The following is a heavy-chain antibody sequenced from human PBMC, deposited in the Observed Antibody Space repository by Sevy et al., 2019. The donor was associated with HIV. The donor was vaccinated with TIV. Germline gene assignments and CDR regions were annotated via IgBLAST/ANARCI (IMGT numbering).Heavy chain of an antibody. CDR1: GFTFDDYA. D-gene: IGHD3-22*01. J-gene: IGHJ4*02. V-gene: IGHV3-9*01. Sequence: GGSLRLSCAASGFTFDDYAMHWVRQAPGKGLEWVSGISWNSGSIGYAYSVKGRFTISRDNAKNSLYLQMNSLRAEDTALYYCAKDKFYYDSSGSYFDYWGQGTLVTVSS. CDR2: ISWNSGSI. CDR3: AKDKFYYDSSGSYFDY.